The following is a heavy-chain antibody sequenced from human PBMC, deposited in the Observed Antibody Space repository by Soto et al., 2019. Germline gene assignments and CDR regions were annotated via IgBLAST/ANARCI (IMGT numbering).Heavy chain of an antibody. CDR3: ARDVAISGTRWFDP. V-gene: IGHV1-18*01. CDR2: ISADNGNT. Sequence: ASVKVSCKASGYTFTSYGISWVRQAPGQGLEWMGWISADNGNTNYARKVQGRVTMTTDTSTSTAYMELRSLRSDDTAVYFCARDVAISGTRWFDPRGQGTLVTVSS. CDR1: GYTFTSYG. J-gene: IGHJ5*02. D-gene: IGHD2-15*01.